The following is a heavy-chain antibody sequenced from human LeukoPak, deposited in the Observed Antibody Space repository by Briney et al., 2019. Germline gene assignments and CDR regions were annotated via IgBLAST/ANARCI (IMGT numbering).Heavy chain of an antibody. CDR3: ARTVTSPRRYYYGMDV. CDR1: GGSFSGYY. CDR2: INHSGST. D-gene: IGHD4-17*01. V-gene: IGHV4-34*01. J-gene: IGHJ6*04. Sequence: SETLSLTCAVYGGSFSGYYWSWIRQPPGKGLEWIGEINHSGSTNYNPSPKSRVTISVDTSKNQFSLKLSSVTAADTAAYYCARTVTSPRRYYYGMDVWGKGTTVTVSS.